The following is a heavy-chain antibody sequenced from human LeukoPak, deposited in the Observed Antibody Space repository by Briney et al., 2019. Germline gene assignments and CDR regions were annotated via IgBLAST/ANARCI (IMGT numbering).Heavy chain of an antibody. CDR1: GYTFTDYY. D-gene: IGHD2-15*01. CDR2: INPRDGGT. Sequence: ASVKVSCKGSGYTFTDYYLHWVRQAPGQGLEWVGYINPRDGGTSSPPKFRGRVTMTTDASSSTVYMELSRLTSDDTAIYYCAREGNGLLSKDLDYWGQGTLVTVSS. CDR3: AREGNGLLSKDLDY. J-gene: IGHJ4*02. V-gene: IGHV1-2*02.